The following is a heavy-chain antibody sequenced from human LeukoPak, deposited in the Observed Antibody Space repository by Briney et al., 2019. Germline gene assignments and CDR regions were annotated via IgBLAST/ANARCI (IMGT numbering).Heavy chain of an antibody. D-gene: IGHD3-22*01. CDR1: GGSISSYY. CDR2: IYTSGST. Sequence: SETLSLTCTVSGGSISSYYWSWIRQPAGKGLEWIGRIYTSGSTNYNPSLKSRVTMSVDTSKNQFSLKLSSVTAADTAVYYCARHGGGYRMPRNWFDPWGQGTLVTVSS. CDR3: ARHGGGYRMPRNWFDP. V-gene: IGHV4-4*07. J-gene: IGHJ5*02.